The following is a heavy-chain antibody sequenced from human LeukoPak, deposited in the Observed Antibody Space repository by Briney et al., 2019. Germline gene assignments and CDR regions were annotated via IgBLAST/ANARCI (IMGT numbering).Heavy chain of an antibody. V-gene: IGHV1-46*01. D-gene: IGHD1-14*01. Sequence: ASVKVSCKASGGTFSSYAISWVRQAPGQGLEWMGIINPSGDNTWYAQKFQGRVTMTRDMATSTDYMEVSSLRSEDTAVYYCARDRTTWGRMGYWGQGTLVTVSS. CDR2: INPSGDNT. J-gene: IGHJ4*02. CDR1: GGTFSSYA. CDR3: ARDRTTWGRMGY.